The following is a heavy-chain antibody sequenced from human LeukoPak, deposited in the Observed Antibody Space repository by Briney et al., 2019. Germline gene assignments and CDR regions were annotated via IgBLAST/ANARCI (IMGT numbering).Heavy chain of an antibody. J-gene: IGHJ4*02. V-gene: IGHV4-59*08. Sequence: PSETLSLTCTVSGGSISSYYWNWIRQSPGKELEWIGYSYYSGSINYNPSLKSRVTISVDTSKNEFSLRLSSVTAADTAVYYCARHTSYGHFDYWGQGILVTVSS. CDR2: SYYSGSI. CDR1: GGSISSYY. CDR3: ARHTSYGHFDY. D-gene: IGHD3-10*01.